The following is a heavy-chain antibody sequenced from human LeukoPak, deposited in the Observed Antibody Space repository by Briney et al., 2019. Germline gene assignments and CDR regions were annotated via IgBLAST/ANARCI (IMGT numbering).Heavy chain of an antibody. D-gene: IGHD3-10*01. Sequence: ASVKVSCKASGYTFTCCSLHWLQQAPGQGLERMRRITLYNGNTNYAKKFQGRVTITRDMSLRTAYIELSSLRSEDSAVYYWASPQVRGVIITCLPWFDPWGQGTLVTVSS. CDR3: ASPQVRGVIITCLPWFDP. CDR1: GYTFTCCS. J-gene: IGHJ5*02. CDR2: ITLYNGNT. V-gene: IGHV1-68*01.